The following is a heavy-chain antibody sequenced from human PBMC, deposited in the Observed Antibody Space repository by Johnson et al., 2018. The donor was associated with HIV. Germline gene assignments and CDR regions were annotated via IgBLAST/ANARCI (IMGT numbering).Heavy chain of an antibody. CDR2: ISSSGSTI. D-gene: IGHD6-13*01. J-gene: IGHJ3*02. CDR3: AYPRESSSWSNDAFDI. V-gene: IGHV3-11*04. Sequence: QVQLVESGGGLVKPGGSLRLSCAASGFTFSDYYMSWIRQAPGKGLEWVSYISSSGSTIYYADSVKGRFTISRDNSKNTLYLQMNSLRAEDTAVYSCAYPRESSSWSNDAFDIWGQGTMVTVSS. CDR1: GFTFSDYY.